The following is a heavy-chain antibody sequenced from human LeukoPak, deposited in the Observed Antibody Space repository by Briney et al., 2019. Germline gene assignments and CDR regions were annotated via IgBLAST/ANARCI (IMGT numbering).Heavy chain of an antibody. CDR2: IYYSGST. V-gene: IGHV4-30-4*08. Sequence: SQTLSLTCTVSGGSISSGDYYWSWIRQPPGKGLEWIGYIYYSGSTYYNPSLKSRVTISVDTSKNQFSLKLSSVTAADTAVYYCARGFVARRAYWYFDLWGCGTLVTVSS. D-gene: IGHD2-15*01. CDR3: ARGFVARRAYWYFDL. J-gene: IGHJ2*01. CDR1: GGSISSGDYY.